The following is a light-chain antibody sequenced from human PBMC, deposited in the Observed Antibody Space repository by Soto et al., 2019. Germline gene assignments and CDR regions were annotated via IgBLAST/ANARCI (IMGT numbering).Light chain of an antibody. Sequence: DIQMTQSPSTLSASVGDRVTITCRASQSISTWLAWYQQKPGKAPKLLIYKPSNLEDGVPSRFSGSGSGTDFTITISSLQPDDFATYYCQQYNTYPLTFGGGTTVEIK. V-gene: IGKV1-5*03. CDR3: QQYNTYPLT. CDR2: KPS. J-gene: IGKJ4*01. CDR1: QSISTW.